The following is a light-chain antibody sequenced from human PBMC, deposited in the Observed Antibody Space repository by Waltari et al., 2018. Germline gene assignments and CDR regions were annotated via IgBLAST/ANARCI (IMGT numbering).Light chain of an antibody. CDR2: EVN. Sequence: QSALTQPASVSGSPGQSITISCTGTSSDVGSYNLVSWYQQHPGKAPKLRIYEVNKRPSGVSYRCSGSKSGNTASLTISGLQAEDEAEYYCCSYAGSSIWVFGGGTKLTVL. CDR3: CSYAGSSIWV. V-gene: IGLV2-23*02. CDR1: SSDVGSYNL. J-gene: IGLJ3*02.